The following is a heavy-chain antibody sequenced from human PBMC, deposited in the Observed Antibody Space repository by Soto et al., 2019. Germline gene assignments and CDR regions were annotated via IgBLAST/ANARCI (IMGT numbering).Heavy chain of an antibody. V-gene: IGHV3-9*01. D-gene: IGHD6-13*01. J-gene: IGHJ3*02. CDR2: ISWNSGSI. CDR3: AKDYSSSWYDDAFDI. CDR1: GFTFDDYA. Sequence: SLRLSCAASGFTFDDYAMHWVRQAPGKGLEWVSGISWNSGSIGYADSVKGRFTISRDNAKNSLYLQMNSLRAEDTALYYCAKDYSSSWYDDAFDIWGQGTMVTVSS.